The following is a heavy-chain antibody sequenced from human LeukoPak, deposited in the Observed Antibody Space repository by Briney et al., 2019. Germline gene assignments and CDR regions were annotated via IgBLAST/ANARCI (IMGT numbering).Heavy chain of an antibody. Sequence: GGSLRLSCAASGFTFSSYAMSWVRQAPGKGLEWVSSFGTRSTSIYHAGSVKGRFAISRDNARDSLYLQMNSLRAEDTALYYCAREVSEGFDFWGQGTLVTVSS. V-gene: IGHV3-21*01. J-gene: IGHJ4*02. CDR3: AREVSEGFDF. CDR2: FGTRSTSI. CDR1: GFTFSSYA. D-gene: IGHD3-22*01.